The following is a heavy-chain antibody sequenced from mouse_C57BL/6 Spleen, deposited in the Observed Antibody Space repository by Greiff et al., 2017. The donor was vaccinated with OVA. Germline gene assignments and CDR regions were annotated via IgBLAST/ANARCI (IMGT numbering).Heavy chain of an antibody. J-gene: IGHJ2*01. CDR2: INPSSGYT. Sequence: VQLQQSGADLAKPGASVKLSCTASGYTFTSYWMHWVKQRPGQGLEWIGYINPSSGYTTYNQKFKDKATLTADKSSSTAYMQLSSLIYEDSTVYYCARGGYYDYGNFDYWGQGTTLTVSS. D-gene: IGHD2-4*01. CDR3: ARGGYYDYGNFDY. V-gene: IGHV1-7*01. CDR1: GYTFTSYW.